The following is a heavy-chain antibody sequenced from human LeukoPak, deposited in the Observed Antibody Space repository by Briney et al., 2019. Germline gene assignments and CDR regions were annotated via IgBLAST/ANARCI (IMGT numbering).Heavy chain of an antibody. CDR2: IKQDGGEK. Sequence: QSGGPLRLSCAAPGFTFSSNWLSWVRQAPGKGPEWVANIKQDGGEKYYVASVKGRFTISRDNAKNSLYLQMNSLRAEDTAVYYCARDAFSRISVFGVVPDAFDIWGQGTMVTVSS. CDR3: ARDAFSRISVFGVVPDAFDI. V-gene: IGHV3-7*01. J-gene: IGHJ3*02. CDR1: GFTFSSNW. D-gene: IGHD3-3*01.